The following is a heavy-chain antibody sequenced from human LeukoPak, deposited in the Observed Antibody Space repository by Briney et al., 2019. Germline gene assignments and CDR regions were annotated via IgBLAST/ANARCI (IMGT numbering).Heavy chain of an antibody. J-gene: IGHJ6*02. CDR1: GFTFSSYA. V-gene: IGHV3-30*04. CDR3: ARDRRRYFDWLPSYYYYGMDV. CDR2: ISYDGSNK. D-gene: IGHD3-9*01. Sequence: GGSLRLSCAASGFTFSSYAMHWVRQAPGKGLEWVAVISYDGSNKYYADSVKGRFTTSRDNSKNTLYLQMNSLRAEDTAVYYCARDRRRYFDWLPSYYYYGMDVWGQGTTVTVSS.